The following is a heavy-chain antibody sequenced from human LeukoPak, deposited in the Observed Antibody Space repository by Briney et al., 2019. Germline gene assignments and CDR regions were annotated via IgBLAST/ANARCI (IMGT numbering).Heavy chain of an antibody. CDR1: GYTFTSYY. D-gene: IGHD2-21*01. J-gene: IGHJ6*02. CDR3: ARWFSIGGGDYCGMDV. Sequence: ASVKVSCKASGYTFTSYYMHWVRQAPGQGLEWMGIINPSGGSTSYAQKFQGRVTMTRDTSTSTVYMELSSLRSEDTAVYYCARWFSIGGGDYCGMDVWGQGTTVTVSS. V-gene: IGHV1-46*01. CDR2: INPSGGST.